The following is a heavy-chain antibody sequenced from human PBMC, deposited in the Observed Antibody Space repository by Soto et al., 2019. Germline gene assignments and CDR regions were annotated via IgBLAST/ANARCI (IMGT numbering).Heavy chain of an antibody. CDR3: ARDPYSGSYPDYFDY. J-gene: IGHJ4*02. V-gene: IGHV3-30-3*01. CDR2: ISYDGSNK. D-gene: IGHD1-26*01. Sequence: QVQLVESGGGVVQPGRSLRLSCAASGFTFSSYAMHWVRQAPGKGLEWVAVISYDGSNKYYADSVKGRFTISRDNSKNTLYLQMNSLRAEDTAVYYCARDPYSGSYPDYFDYWGQGTLVTVSS. CDR1: GFTFSSYA.